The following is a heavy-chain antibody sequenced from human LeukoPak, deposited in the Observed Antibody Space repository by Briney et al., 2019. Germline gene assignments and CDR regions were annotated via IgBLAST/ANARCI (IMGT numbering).Heavy chain of an antibody. V-gene: IGHV3-20*04. CDR2: INWDSGSI. CDR3: ARDGGYCSRTDCHTFDY. D-gene: IGHD2-2*02. CDR1: GFIFDDFG. J-gene: IGHJ4*02. Sequence: PGGSLRLSCITSGFIFDDFGMAWVRQRPGKGLEWVSNINWDSGSIGYADSVKSRFTVPRDNAKNSLYQQMNSLRAEDTALYYCARDGGYCSRTDCHTFDYWGQGILVTVSS.